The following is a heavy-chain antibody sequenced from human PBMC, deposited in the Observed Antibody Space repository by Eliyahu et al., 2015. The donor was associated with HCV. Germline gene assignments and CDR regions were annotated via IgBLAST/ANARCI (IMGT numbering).Heavy chain of an antibody. CDR2: ISSSSGTI. CDR3: ARARGYSYGYSDY. D-gene: IGHD5-18*01. Sequence: VESGGGLVQPGGSLRLSCAASGFTFSSYSMNWVRQAPGKGLEWVSYISSSSGTIDYAESVRGRFTISRDNAKNSLYLQMNSLRGEDTAVYFCARARGYSYGYSDYWGQGTLVTVSS. CDR1: GFTFSSYS. J-gene: IGHJ4*02. V-gene: IGHV3-48*01.